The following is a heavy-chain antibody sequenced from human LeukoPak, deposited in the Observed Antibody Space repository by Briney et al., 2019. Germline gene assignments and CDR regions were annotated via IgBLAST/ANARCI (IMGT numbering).Heavy chain of an antibody. CDR2: MNPNSGNT. V-gene: IGHV1-8*01. J-gene: IGHJ4*02. D-gene: IGHD1-26*01. CDR3: ARGDSGNPDYYFDY. CDR1: GYTFTSYD. Sequence: ASVTVSCKASGYTFTSYDINWVRQATGQGLEWMGWMNPNSGNTGYAQKFQGRVTMTRNTSISTAYMELSSLRSEDTAVYYCARGDSGNPDYYFDYWGQGTLVTVSS.